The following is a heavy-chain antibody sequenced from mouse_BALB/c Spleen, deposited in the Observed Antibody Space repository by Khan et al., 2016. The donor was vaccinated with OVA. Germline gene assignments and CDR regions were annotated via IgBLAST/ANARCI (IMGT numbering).Heavy chain of an antibody. D-gene: IGHD1-1*02. CDR1: GFTFSSFT. Sequence: EVQLQESGGGLVKPGGSLKLSCAASGFTFSSFTMSWVRQTPEKRLEWVASISSGGDNTYYPDSVKGRFTISRDNAKNNLYLQMSSLMSEDTALYYCTRSNYGPFAYWGQGTLVTVSA. V-gene: IGHV5-9*03. J-gene: IGHJ3*01. CDR3: TRSNYGPFAY. CDR2: ISSGGDNT.